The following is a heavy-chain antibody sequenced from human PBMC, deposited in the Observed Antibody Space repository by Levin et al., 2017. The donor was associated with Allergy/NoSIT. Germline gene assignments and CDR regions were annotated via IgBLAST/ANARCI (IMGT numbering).Heavy chain of an antibody. D-gene: IGHD3-3*01. Sequence: GGSLRLSCAASGFTFDDYAMHWVRQAPGKGLEWVSGISWNSGSIGYADSVKGRFTISRDNAKNSLYLQMNSLRAEDTALYYCAKDKGGFLEWLVLDYWGQGTLVTVSS. V-gene: IGHV3-9*01. CDR2: ISWNSGSI. CDR1: GFTFDDYA. J-gene: IGHJ4*02. CDR3: AKDKGGFLEWLVLDY.